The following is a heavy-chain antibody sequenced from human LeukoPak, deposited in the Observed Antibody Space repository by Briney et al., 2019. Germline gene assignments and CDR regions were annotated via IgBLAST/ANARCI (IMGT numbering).Heavy chain of an antibody. CDR3: ASAYTYVRLGDH. Sequence: GGSLRLSCAVSGLDFSNYWMRWVRQAPGKGLVWVARTNLHGSTLDYADSVKGRFTISRDNVKNTLFLQMNSLRVEDTAVYYCASAYTYVRLGDHWGQGTLVTVSS. D-gene: IGHD3-16*01. CDR1: GLDFSNYW. CDR2: TNLHGSTL. J-gene: IGHJ4*02. V-gene: IGHV3-74*01.